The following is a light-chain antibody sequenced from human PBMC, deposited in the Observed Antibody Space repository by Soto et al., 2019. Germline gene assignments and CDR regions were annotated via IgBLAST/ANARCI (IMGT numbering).Light chain of an antibody. CDR2: DAF. J-gene: IGKJ1*01. CDR3: QQRGSWPGT. V-gene: IGKV3-11*01. CDR1: QSVSNY. Sequence: DIVLTQSPATLSLSPGESSTLSCRASQSVSNYLAWYQPKPGQAPRLLIYDAFNRATGIPARFSGSGSGTAFTLTISSLEPEDFAVYHCQQRGSWPGTFGQKTKVEIK.